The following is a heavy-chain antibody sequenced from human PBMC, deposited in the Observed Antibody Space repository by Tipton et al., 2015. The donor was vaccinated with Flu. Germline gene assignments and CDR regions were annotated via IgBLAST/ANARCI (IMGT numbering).Heavy chain of an antibody. Sequence: LRLSCAVSGDSIRSGYCWGWIRQPPGKGLEWIANICQTGSTYHNPSLKSRAIIAVDRSKNQFSLRLTSVTAADTAVYYCARRHFSNYVSEPKNWFDLWGQGTQVTVSS. CDR3: ARRHFSNYVSEPKNWFDL. CDR1: GDSIRSGYC. D-gene: IGHD4-11*01. J-gene: IGHJ5*02. V-gene: IGHV4-38-2*01. CDR2: ICQTGST.